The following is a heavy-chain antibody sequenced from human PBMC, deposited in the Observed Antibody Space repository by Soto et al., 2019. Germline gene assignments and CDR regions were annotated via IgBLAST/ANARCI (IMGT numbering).Heavy chain of an antibody. CDR3: VKVLARGVGVPRFYFDS. Sequence: GWSLRLSCAASGFTFSNSWMHWVRQVSGKGLEWVSRINADGTSTSYADSVKGRFTISRDNAKNTLYLHVNSLRAEDTAVYYCVKVLARGVGVPRFYFDSWGQGALVTVS. V-gene: IGHV3-74*01. J-gene: IGHJ4*02. D-gene: IGHD2-2*01. CDR2: INADGTST. CDR1: GFTFSNSW.